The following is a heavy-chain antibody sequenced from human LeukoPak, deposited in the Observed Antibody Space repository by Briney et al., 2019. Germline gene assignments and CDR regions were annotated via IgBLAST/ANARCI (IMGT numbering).Heavy chain of an antibody. D-gene: IGHD1-14*01. Sequence: GGSLRLSCAASGFTFSDYAMHWVRQAPGKGLECVAFISYDGSNKYYVDSVKGRFTISRDDSKNTLYLQMNSLRAEDTAVYYCARERTGYYMAVWGKGTTVTISS. CDR1: GFTFSDYA. CDR2: ISYDGSNK. J-gene: IGHJ6*03. CDR3: ARERTGYYMAV. V-gene: IGHV3-30*02.